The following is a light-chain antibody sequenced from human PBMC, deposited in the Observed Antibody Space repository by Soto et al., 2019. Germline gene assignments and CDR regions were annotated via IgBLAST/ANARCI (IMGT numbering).Light chain of an antibody. J-gene: IGLJ1*01. CDR3: SSYTSSSTLGYV. Sequence: QSLLTQPASVSGSSGQSITISCTGTSSDVGGYNYVSWYQQHPGKAPKLMIYEVSNRPSGVSNRFSGSKSGNTASLTISGLQAEEEADYYCSSYTSSSTLGYVFGTGTKVTVL. V-gene: IGLV2-14*01. CDR2: EVS. CDR1: SSDVGGYNY.